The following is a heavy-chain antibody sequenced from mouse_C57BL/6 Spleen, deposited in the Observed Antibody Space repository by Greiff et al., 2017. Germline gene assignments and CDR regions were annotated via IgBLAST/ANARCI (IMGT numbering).Heavy chain of an antibody. J-gene: IGHJ2*01. CDR3: ASFSYYYGSRGGFDY. CDR2: IAPNSGGT. D-gene: IGHD1-1*01. V-gene: IGHV1-72*01. Sequence: QVQLQQPGAELVKPGASVKLSCKASGYPFTSYWMHWVKQRPGRGLEWIGRIAPNSGGTKYNEKFKSKATLTVDKPSSTAYMQLSSLTSEDSAVYYCASFSYYYGSRGGFDYWGQGTTLTVSS. CDR1: GYPFTSYW.